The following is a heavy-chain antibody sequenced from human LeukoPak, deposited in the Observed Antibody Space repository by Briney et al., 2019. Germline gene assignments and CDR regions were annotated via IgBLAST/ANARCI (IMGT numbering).Heavy chain of an antibody. Sequence: PSETLSLTCAVYGGSFSGYYWSWIRQPPGKGLEWNGEINHSGSTNYNPSLKSRVTISVDTSKNQFSLKLSSVTAADTAVYYCARGRRKFKCGDCYRLDYWGQGTLVTVSS. J-gene: IGHJ4*02. D-gene: IGHD2-21*02. V-gene: IGHV4-34*01. CDR3: ARGRRKFKCGDCYRLDY. CDR2: INHSGST. CDR1: GGSFSGYY.